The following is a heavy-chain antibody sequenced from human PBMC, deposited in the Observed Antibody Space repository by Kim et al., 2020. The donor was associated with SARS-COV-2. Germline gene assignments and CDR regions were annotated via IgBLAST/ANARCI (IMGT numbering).Heavy chain of an antibody. CDR2: INPNSGGT. J-gene: IGHJ4*02. D-gene: IGHD3-22*01. V-gene: IGHV1-2*06. CDR1: GYTFTGYY. CDR3: ARDRRLSYYDSSGYYYGY. Sequence: ASVKVSCKASGYTFTGYYMHWVRQAPGQGLEWMGRINPNSGGTNYAQKFQGRVTMTRDTSISTAYMELSRLRSDDTAVYYCARDRRLSYYDSSGYYYGYWGQGTLVTVSS.